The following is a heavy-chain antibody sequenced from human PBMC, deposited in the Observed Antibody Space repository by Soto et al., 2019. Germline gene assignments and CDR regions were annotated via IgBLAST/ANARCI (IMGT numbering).Heavy chain of an antibody. Sequence: QVQLVQSGAEVKKPGASVKVSCKASGYIFTAYSMHWVRQAPGQGLEWMGVVNPSGGSTNYAQKFQGRITMTRDTSTSTVYMDLSSLTSEDTAVYYCAREENCSDGICYSEYFQRWGQGILVTVSS. J-gene: IGHJ1*01. D-gene: IGHD2-15*01. V-gene: IGHV1-46*01. CDR1: GYIFTAYS. CDR2: VNPSGGST. CDR3: AREENCSDGICYSEYFQR.